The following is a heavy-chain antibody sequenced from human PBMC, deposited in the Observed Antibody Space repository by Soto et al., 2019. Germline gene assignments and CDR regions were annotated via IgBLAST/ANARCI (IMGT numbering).Heavy chain of an antibody. CDR1: GIPVSSNY. V-gene: IGHV3-53*04. D-gene: IGHD3-10*01. Sequence: EVQLVESGGGLVQPGGSLRLSCVASGIPVSSNYMTWVRQAPGKGLEWVSVLHSGGDTYYANSVKGRFTISRHDSTNTLFLQMNSLTAEDTVVYYWARDGPYYYASRMDVWGQGTTVTVSS. J-gene: IGHJ6*02. CDR3: ARDGPYYYASRMDV. CDR2: LHSGGDT.